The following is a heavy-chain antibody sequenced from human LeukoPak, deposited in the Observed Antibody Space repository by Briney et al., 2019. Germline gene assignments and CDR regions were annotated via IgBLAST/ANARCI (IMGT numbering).Heavy chain of an antibody. CDR1: GFTFSDYN. CDR2: ITSGTTYI. D-gene: IGHD3-22*01. CDR3: TKGRSAGGYDY. J-gene: IGHJ4*02. Sequence: GGSLRLSCAASGFTFSDYNMNWVRQSPEKGLEWVSSITSGTTYIYYADSVRGRFTLSRDNAKNSLYLQMNSLRAEDTAVYYCTKGRSAGGYDYWDQGTLVTVSS. V-gene: IGHV3-21*01.